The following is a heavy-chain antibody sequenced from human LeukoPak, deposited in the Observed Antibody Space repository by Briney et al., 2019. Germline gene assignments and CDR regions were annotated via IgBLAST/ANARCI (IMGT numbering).Heavy chain of an antibody. CDR3: AAAEYSSSSGGY. CDR2: ISSSSRDI. J-gene: IGHJ4*02. Sequence: GGSLRLSCAASGFTFSSQSMDWVRQAPGKGLEWVSSISSSSRDIYYADSVKGRFTIPRDNAKNSLYLQMNSLRVEDTAVYYCAAAEYSSSSGGYWGQGTLVSVSS. CDR1: GFTFSSQS. D-gene: IGHD6-6*01. V-gene: IGHV3-21*01.